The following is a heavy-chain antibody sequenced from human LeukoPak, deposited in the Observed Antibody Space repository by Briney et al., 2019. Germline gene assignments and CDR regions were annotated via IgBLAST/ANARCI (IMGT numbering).Heavy chain of an antibody. CDR3: ASGITFGGVIVTGWFDP. Sequence: ASVKVSCKASGYTFTGYYMHWVRQAPGQGLEWMGWINPNSGGTNYAQKFQGRATMTRDTSISTAYMELSRLRSDDTAVYYCASGITFGGVIVTGWFDPWGQGTLVTVSS. D-gene: IGHD3-16*02. CDR1: GYTFTGYY. CDR2: INPNSGGT. V-gene: IGHV1-2*02. J-gene: IGHJ5*02.